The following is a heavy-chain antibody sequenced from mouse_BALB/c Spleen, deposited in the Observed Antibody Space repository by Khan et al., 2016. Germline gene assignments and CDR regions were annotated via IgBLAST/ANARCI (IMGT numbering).Heavy chain of an antibody. CDR3: AREDYYGSRWFAY. Sequence: QVQLKESGPGLVAPSQRLSITCTVSGFSLISYGVHWVRQPPGKGLEWLGVIWAGGTTNYNSALMSRLRISKDNSKSQVFLKMNTLQTDDTAIYYCAREDYYGSRWFAYWGQGTLVTVSA. CDR2: IWAGGTT. V-gene: IGHV2-9*02. D-gene: IGHD1-1*01. CDR1: GFSLISYG. J-gene: IGHJ3*01.